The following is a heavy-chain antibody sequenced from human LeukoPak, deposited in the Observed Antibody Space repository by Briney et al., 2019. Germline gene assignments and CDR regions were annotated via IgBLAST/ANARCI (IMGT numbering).Heavy chain of an antibody. J-gene: IGHJ4*02. Sequence: GGSLRLSCAAYGFTFSAYWMHWVRQSAGKGLIWVARSNSDGSTTDYADSVKGRFTISRDNAKNSLFLQMNSLRAEDTAVYYCASFVDYYDSSSPEGYWGQGTVVSVSS. CDR1: GFTFSAYW. D-gene: IGHD3-22*01. V-gene: IGHV3-74*01. CDR3: ASFVDYYDSSSPEGY. CDR2: SNSDGSTT.